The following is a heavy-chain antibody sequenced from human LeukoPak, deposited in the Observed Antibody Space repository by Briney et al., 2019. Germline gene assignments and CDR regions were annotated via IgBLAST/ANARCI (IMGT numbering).Heavy chain of an antibody. CDR1: GGSISSYY. V-gene: IGHV3-23*01. J-gene: IGHJ4*02. CDR3: AKGSSSWYGGVDY. Sequence: ETLSLTCTVSGGSISSYYWSWIRQPPGKGLEWVSGISGSGGSTYYADSVKGRFTISRDNSKNTLYLQMNSLRAEDTAVYYCAKGSSSWYGGVDYWGQGTLVTVSS. CDR2: ISGSGGST. D-gene: IGHD6-13*01.